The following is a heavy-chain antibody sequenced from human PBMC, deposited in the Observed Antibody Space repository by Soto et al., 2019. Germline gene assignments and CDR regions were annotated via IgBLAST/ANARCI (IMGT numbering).Heavy chain of an antibody. Sequence: KTSETLSLTCTVSGGSISSGGYYWSWIRQHPGKGLEWIGYIYYSGSTYYNPSLKSRVTISVDTSKNQFSLKLSSVTAADTAVYYCARGDSGGKYAFDIWGQGTMVTVSS. CDR2: IYYSGST. V-gene: IGHV4-31*03. CDR1: GGSISSGGYY. CDR3: ARGDSGGKYAFDI. J-gene: IGHJ3*02. D-gene: IGHD1-26*01.